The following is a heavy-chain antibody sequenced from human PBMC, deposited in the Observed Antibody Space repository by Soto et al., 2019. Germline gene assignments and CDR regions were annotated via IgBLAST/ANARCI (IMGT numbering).Heavy chain of an antibody. CDR3: ARSDVDFLPLQYPYYYYYMDV. V-gene: IGHV4-59*01. D-gene: IGHD4-4*01. Sequence: SETLSLTCTVSGGSISSYYWSWIRQPPGKGLEWIGYIYYSGSTNYNPSLKSRVTISVDTSKNQFSRKLSSVTAADTAVYYCARSDVDFLPLQYPYYYYYMDVWGKGTTVTVSS. CDR2: IYYSGST. J-gene: IGHJ6*03. CDR1: GGSISSYY.